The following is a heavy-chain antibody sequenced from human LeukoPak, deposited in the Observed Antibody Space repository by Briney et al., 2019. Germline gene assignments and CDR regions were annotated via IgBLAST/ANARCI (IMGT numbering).Heavy chain of an antibody. CDR2: IVVGSGNT. CDR3: ATWWDIVVVPAAPRQGYFQH. D-gene: IGHD2-2*01. Sequence: SVKVSCKASGFTFTSSAMQWVRQARGQRLEWIGWIVVGSGNTNYAQKFQERVTITRDMSTSTAYMELSSLRSEDTAVYYCATWWDIVVVPAAPRQGYFQHWGQGTLVTVSS. CDR1: GFTFTSSA. V-gene: IGHV1-58*02. J-gene: IGHJ1*01.